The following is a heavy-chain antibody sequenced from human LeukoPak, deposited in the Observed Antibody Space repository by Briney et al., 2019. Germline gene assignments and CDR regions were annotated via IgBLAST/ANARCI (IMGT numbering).Heavy chain of an antibody. CDR1: GFSFSNYA. D-gene: IGHD3-22*01. J-gene: IGHJ4*02. V-gene: IGHV3-74*01. CDR2: INSDGSRT. Sequence: GGSLRLSCVSSGFSFSNYAMSWVRQAPGKGLVWVSRINSDGSRTNYADSVKGRFTISRDNAKNTLYLQMNSLRAEDSAVYYCASGEGYDSSAYYPYWGQGTLVTVSS. CDR3: ASGEGYDSSAYYPY.